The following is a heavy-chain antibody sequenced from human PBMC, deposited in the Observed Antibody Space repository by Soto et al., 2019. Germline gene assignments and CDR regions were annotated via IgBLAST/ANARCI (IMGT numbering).Heavy chain of an antibody. CDR3: ARDAVVVVAATLLDYYYYIDV. CDR1: GFTFSSYS. D-gene: IGHD2-15*01. CDR2: ISSSSSYI. V-gene: IGHV3-21*01. J-gene: IGHJ6*03. Sequence: GGSLSLSCAASGFTFSSYSMNWVRQAPGKGLEWVSSISSSSSYIYYADSVKGRFTISRDNAKNSLYLQMNSLRAEDTAVYYCARDAVVVVAATLLDYYYYIDVWGKGTTVTVSS.